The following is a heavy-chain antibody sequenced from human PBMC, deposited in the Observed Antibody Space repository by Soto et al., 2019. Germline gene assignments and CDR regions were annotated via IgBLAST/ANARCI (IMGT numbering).Heavy chain of an antibody. J-gene: IGHJ3*01. CDR3: ATWHEREHAYDV. CDR1: GLTISGKKY. D-gene: IGHD1-1*01. Sequence: GGSLRLSCAAFGLTISGKKYVAWVRQAPGKGLEWVSALYDVDGSFYADSVKGRFTTSSDSSKTTVYLRMNGLRPDDTAVYYCATWHEREHAYDVWGQGTTVTVPS. V-gene: IGHV3-53*01. CDR2: LYDVDGS.